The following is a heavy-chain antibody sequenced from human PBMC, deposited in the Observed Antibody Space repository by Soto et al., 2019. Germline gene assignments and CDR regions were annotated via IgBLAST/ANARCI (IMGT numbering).Heavy chain of an antibody. V-gene: IGHV4-59*11. J-gene: IGHJ4*02. CDR3: ARLQMVQKVIDY. Sequence: SETLSLTCTVSGDSISTHYWSWIRQPTGKGLQWIGYIFYRGGTAYNPSLKSRVTISLDMSKEQFSLKLSSVTAADTATYYCARLQMVQKVIDYWGQGTLVTVSS. D-gene: IGHD4-4*01. CDR1: GDSISTHY. CDR2: IFYRGGT.